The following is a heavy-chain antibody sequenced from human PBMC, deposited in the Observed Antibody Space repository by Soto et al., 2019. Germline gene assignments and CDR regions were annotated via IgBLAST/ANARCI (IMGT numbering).Heavy chain of an antibody. Sequence: SVKLSCKGSGGAISRYAISWVRQATRQGLEWMGGIIPIFGTANYAQKFQGRVTITADKSTSTAYMELSSLRSEDTAVYYCARELDSSGYFLLSRGETYNYYYGMGVWGQGTTVTVSS. CDR1: GGAISRYA. CDR2: IIPIFGTA. J-gene: IGHJ6*02. V-gene: IGHV1-69*06. CDR3: ARELDSSGYFLLSRGETYNYYYGMGV. D-gene: IGHD3-22*01.